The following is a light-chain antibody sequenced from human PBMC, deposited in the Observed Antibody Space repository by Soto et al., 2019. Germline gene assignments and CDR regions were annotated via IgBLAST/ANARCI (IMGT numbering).Light chain of an antibody. CDR2: GAS. J-gene: IGKJ5*01. V-gene: IGKV3-20*01. CDR3: QQYSSSPIT. CDR1: QSVSSVY. Sequence: EIVLTQSPGTLSLSPGERATLSCRASQSVSSVYLGWYQQKPGQAPRLLIYGASSRATGIPDRFSGSGSGTDFTLSISRLEPEDFAVYYCQQYSSSPITFGQGTRLEIK.